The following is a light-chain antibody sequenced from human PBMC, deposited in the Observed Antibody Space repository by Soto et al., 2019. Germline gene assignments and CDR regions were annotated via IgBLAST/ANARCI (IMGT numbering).Light chain of an antibody. CDR2: DVS. CDR1: SIDVGGYNY. V-gene: IGLV2-14*03. Sequence: QFALTQPASVSGSPGQSITISCTGTSIDVGGYNYVSWYQHHPGKAPKLTIYDVSNRPSGVSNRFSGSKSGDTASLTISGLQAEDEADYYCSSYTSGSTLVFGGGTKLTVL. CDR3: SSYTSGSTLV. J-gene: IGLJ2*01.